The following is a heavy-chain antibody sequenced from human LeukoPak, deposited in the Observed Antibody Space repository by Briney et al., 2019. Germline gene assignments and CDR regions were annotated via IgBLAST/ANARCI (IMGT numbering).Heavy chain of an antibody. CDR3: ARAGLGSSGWRQLYYFDY. CDR1: GFSFRSYW. J-gene: IGHJ4*02. CDR2: ISSSSSYI. Sequence: GGSLRLSCAASGFSFRSYWMNWVRQAPGKGLEWVSSISSSSSYIYYADSVKGRFTISRDNAKNSLYLQMNSLRAEDTAVYYCARAGLGSSGWRQLYYFDYWGQGTLVTVSS. V-gene: IGHV3-21*01. D-gene: IGHD6-19*01.